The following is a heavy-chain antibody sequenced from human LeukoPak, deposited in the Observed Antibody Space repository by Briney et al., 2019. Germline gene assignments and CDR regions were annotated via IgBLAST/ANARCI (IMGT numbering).Heavy chain of an antibody. V-gene: IGHV1-2*02. Sequence: ASVKVSCKASGYTFTGYYMHWVRQAPGQGLEWMGWINPNSGGTNYAQKFQGRVTMTRDTSISTAYMELSRLRSDDTAVYYCARATRYSSSWYAYWGQGTLATVSS. CDR3: ARATRYSSSWYAY. CDR1: GYTFTGYY. D-gene: IGHD6-13*01. J-gene: IGHJ4*02. CDR2: INPNSGGT.